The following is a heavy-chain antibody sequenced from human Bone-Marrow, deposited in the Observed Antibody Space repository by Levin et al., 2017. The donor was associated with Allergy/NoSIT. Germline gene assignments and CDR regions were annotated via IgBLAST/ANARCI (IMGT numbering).Heavy chain of an antibody. V-gene: IGHV1-69*13. CDR2: IIPIFGTA. J-gene: IGHJ4*02. CDR1: GGTFSSYA. D-gene: IGHD5-24*01. Sequence: PVASVKVSCKASGGTFSSYAISWVRQAPGQGLEWMGGIIPIFGTANYAQKFQGRVTITADESTSTAYMELSSLRSEDTAVYYCARFSRDGYANSIDYWGQGTLVTVSS. CDR3: ARFSRDGYANSIDY.